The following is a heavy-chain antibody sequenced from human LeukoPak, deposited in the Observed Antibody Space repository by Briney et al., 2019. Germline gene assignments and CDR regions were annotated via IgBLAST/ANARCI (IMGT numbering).Heavy chain of an antibody. CDR1: VGSISNYY. D-gene: IGHD2-2*02. CDR2: IYYSGST. Sequence: SETLSLTCTVSVGSISNYYWSWIRQPPGKGLEWIGYIYYSGSTNYNPSLKSRVTISVDTSKNQFSLKLSSVTAADTAVYYCARAIYYYYYMDVRGQGTTVTVSS. V-gene: IGHV4-59*01. J-gene: IGHJ6*02. CDR3: ARAIYYYYYMDV.